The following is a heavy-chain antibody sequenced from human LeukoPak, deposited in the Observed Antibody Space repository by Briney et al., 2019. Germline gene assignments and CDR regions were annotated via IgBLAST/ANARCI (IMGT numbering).Heavy chain of an antibody. CDR3: ARVGRYYDSSGYYYGNFDY. V-gene: IGHV4-34*01. Sequence: SETLSLTCAVYGGSFSGYYWSWIRQPLGKGLEWIGEINHSGSTKYNPSLKSRVTISVDTSKNQFSLKLSSVTAADTAVYYCARVGRYYDSSGYYYGNFDYWGQGTLVTVSS. D-gene: IGHD3-22*01. CDR1: GGSFSGYY. J-gene: IGHJ4*02. CDR2: INHSGST.